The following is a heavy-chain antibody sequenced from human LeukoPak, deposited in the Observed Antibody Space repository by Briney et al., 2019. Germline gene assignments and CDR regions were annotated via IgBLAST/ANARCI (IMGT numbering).Heavy chain of an antibody. J-gene: IGHJ4*02. CDR1: GYTFTSYD. CDR3: ARDKGGPIVGAIIDY. Sequence: GASVKVSCKASGYTFTSYDINWVRQATGQGLEWMGWMNPNSGNTGYAQKFQGRVTMTRDMSTSTVYMELSSLRSEDTAVYYCARDKGGPIVGAIIDYWGQGTLVTVSS. D-gene: IGHD1-26*01. CDR2: MNPNSGNT. V-gene: IGHV1-8*02.